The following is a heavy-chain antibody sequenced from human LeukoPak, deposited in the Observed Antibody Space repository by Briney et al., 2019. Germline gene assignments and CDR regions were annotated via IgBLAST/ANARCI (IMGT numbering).Heavy chain of an antibody. D-gene: IGHD5-12*01. J-gene: IGHJ6*02. V-gene: IGHV3-23*01. Sequence: PGGSLRLSCAASGFTFSSYAMSWVRQAPGKGLEWVSAISGSGGSTYYADSVKGRFTISRDNSRNTLFLQMNSLTAEDTAIYFCAKLTYPLRLYNGMDVWGQGTTVTVSS. CDR2: ISGSGGST. CDR1: GFTFSSYA. CDR3: AKLTYPLRLYNGMDV.